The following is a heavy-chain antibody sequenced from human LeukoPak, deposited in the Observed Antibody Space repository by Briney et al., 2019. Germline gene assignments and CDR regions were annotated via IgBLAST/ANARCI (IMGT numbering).Heavy chain of an antibody. D-gene: IGHD3-10*01. Sequence: PGGSLRLSCAASGFTFSSFWMPWVRQAPGKGPVWVSRINSDGSSTNYADSVKGRFTISRDNAKNSLYLQMNSLRAEDTAVYYCAAHFTMVRGVIINDVDYWGQGTLVTVSS. V-gene: IGHV3-74*01. CDR1: GFTFSSFW. CDR2: INSDGSST. J-gene: IGHJ4*02. CDR3: AAHFTMVRGVIINDVDY.